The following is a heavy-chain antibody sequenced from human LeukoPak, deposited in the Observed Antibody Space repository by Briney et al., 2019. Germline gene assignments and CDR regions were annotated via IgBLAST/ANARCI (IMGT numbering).Heavy chain of an antibody. CDR3: VKDAAAAGTASDY. Sequence: PGGSLRLSCSASGFTFSSYAMHWVRQAPGKGLEYVSAISGNGGSTYYADSVKGRFTISRDNSKNTLYLQMSSLRAEDTAVYYCVKDAAAAGTASDYWGQGTLVIVSS. J-gene: IGHJ4*02. D-gene: IGHD6-13*01. CDR2: ISGNGGST. V-gene: IGHV3-64D*06. CDR1: GFTFSSYA.